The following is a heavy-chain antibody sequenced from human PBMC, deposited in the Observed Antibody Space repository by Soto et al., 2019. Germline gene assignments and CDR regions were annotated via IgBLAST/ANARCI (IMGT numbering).Heavy chain of an antibody. CDR3: APAPSIAARPQYYFDY. Sequence: GGSLRLSCAASGFTFSSYAMSWVRQAPGKGLEWVSAISGSGGSTYYADSVKGRFTISRDNAKNTLYLQMNSLRAEDTAVYYCAPAPSIAARPQYYFDYWGQGTLVTVSS. CDR1: GFTFSSYA. V-gene: IGHV3-23*01. CDR2: ISGSGGST. D-gene: IGHD6-6*01. J-gene: IGHJ4*02.